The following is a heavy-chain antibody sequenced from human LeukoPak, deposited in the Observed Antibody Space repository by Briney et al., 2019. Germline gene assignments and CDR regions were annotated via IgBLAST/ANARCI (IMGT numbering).Heavy chain of an antibody. D-gene: IGHD4-17*01. CDR1: GGSISSYY. Sequence: PSETLSLTCTVSGGSISSYYWSWIRQPPGKGLEWIGYIYYSGSTNYNPSLRSRVTISVDTSKNQFSLKLSSVTAADTAVYYCARETTTARGYFDLWGRGTLVTVSS. J-gene: IGHJ2*01. CDR2: IYYSGST. CDR3: ARETTTARGYFDL. V-gene: IGHV4-59*01.